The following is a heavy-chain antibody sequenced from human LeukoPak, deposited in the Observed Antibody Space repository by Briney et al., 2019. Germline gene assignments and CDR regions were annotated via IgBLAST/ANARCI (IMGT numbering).Heavy chain of an antibody. CDR3: AKGYCSSGGCAKFDY. V-gene: IGHV3-23*01. Sequence: GGSLRLSCAASGFTFSSYVMSWVRRAPGKGLEGVSLITNSGGSTFYVDSVKGRFTISRDISKNTLYLQMNTLRAEDTAVYYCAKGYCSSGGCAKFDYWGQGPLVTVSS. CDR2: ITNSGGST. D-gene: IGHD2-2*01. CDR1: GFTFSSYV. J-gene: IGHJ4*02.